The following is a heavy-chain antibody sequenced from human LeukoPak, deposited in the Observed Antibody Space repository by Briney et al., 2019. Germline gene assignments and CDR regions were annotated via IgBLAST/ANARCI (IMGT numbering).Heavy chain of an antibody. CDR1: GYTFTGYY. Sequence: ASVKVSCKASGYTFTGYYMHWVRQAPGQGLEWMGWINPNSGGTNYAQKFQGRVTMTRDTSISTAYMELSRLRSDDTAVYYCARDRGDYDFWSSYYRDGYYFDYWGQGTLVTVSS. CDR2: INPNSGGT. CDR3: ARDRGDYDFWSSYYRDGYYFDY. J-gene: IGHJ4*02. V-gene: IGHV1-2*02. D-gene: IGHD3-3*01.